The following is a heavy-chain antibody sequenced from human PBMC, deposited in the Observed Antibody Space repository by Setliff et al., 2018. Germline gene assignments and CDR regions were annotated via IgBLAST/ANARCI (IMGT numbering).Heavy chain of an antibody. CDR2: INHIGST. D-gene: IGHD1-26*01. Sequence: SETLSLTCTVYGASFSDHYWGWIRQPPGKGLEWIAEINHIGSTNYNPSLKSRVTISVDTSKNQFSLKLGSATAADTAVYYCARDNTTVGATDYWGQGALVTVSS. V-gene: IGHV4-34*01. J-gene: IGHJ4*02. CDR3: ARDNTTVGATDY. CDR1: GASFSDHY.